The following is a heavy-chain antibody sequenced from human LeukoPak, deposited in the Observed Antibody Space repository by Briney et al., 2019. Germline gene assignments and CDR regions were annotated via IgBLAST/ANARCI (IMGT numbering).Heavy chain of an antibody. D-gene: IGHD5-18*01. V-gene: IGHV4-38-2*02. J-gene: IGHJ6*03. CDR3: ARGEGYSYSDDYYFFYMDV. CDR1: GYFISSGYY. CDR2: IHHSGST. Sequence: SETLSLTCTVSGYFISSGYYWGWIRQPPGKGLQWIGSIHHSGSTYYNPSLKSRVTISIDTSNNQFSLKVSSVTAADTAVYYCARGEGYSYSDDYYFFYMDVWGKGTTVTVSS.